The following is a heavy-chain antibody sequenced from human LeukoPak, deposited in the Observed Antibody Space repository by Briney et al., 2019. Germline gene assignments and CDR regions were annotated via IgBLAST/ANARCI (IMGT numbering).Heavy chain of an antibody. V-gene: IGHV1-46*01. D-gene: IGHD3-3*01. CDR3: ARDTTIFGVVITYYYGMDV. J-gene: IGHJ6*02. CDR1: GYTFTSYY. CDR2: INPSGGST. Sequence: ASMKVSCKASGYTFTSYYMHWVRQAPGQGLEWMGIINPSGGSTSYAQKFQGRVTMTRDTSTSTVYMELSSLRSEDTAVYYCARDTTIFGVVITYYYGMDVWGQGTTVTVSS.